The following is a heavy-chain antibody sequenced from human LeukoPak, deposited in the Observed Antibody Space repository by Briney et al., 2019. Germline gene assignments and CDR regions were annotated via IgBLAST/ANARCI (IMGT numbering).Heavy chain of an antibody. V-gene: IGHV1-69*01. CDR2: IIPIFGTA. D-gene: IGHD1-1*01. CDR3: ARDRYTHNSGPAYFDY. J-gene: IGHJ4*02. Sequence: SVKVSCKASGGTFSSYAISWVRQAPGQGLEWLGGIIPIFGTANYAQKFQGRVTITADESTSTAYMELSSLRSEDTAVYYCARDRYTHNSGPAYFDYWGQGTLVTVSS. CDR1: GGTFSSYA.